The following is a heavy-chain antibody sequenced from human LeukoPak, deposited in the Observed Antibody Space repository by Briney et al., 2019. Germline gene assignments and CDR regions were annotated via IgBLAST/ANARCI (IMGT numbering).Heavy chain of an antibody. J-gene: IGHJ4*02. CDR2: IYYSGST. CDR1: GGSISSYY. V-gene: IGHV4-59*01. Sequence: SETLSLTCTVSGGSISSYYWSWIRQPPGKGLEWIGYIYYSGSTNYNPSLKSRVTISVDTSKNQFPLKLSSVTAADTAVYYCARGGYSSGYYYGYDYWGQGTLVSVSS. D-gene: IGHD3-22*01. CDR3: ARGGYSSGYYYGYDY.